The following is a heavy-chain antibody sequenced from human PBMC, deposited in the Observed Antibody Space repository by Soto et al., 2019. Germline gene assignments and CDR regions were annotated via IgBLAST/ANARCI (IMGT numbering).Heavy chain of an antibody. D-gene: IGHD3-22*01. J-gene: IGHJ6*01. Sequence: GGSLRLSCAASGFTFSSYAMQWVRQAPGKGPEWVALMSYDGTNEYYADSVKGRFTISRDNSKNTLFLQINSLRAEDTAVYYCGKDLHHSSGYFFTVRLNSMDVWGQGTTVTVSS. CDR3: GKDLHHSSGYFFTVRLNSMDV. V-gene: IGHV3-30*18. CDR2: MSYDGTNE. CDR1: GFTFSSYA.